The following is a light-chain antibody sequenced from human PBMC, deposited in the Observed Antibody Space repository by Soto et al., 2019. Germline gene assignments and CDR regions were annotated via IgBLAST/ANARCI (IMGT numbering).Light chain of an antibody. V-gene: IGLV2-23*02. CDR1: SSDVGNYNL. CDR3: CSYASNDTLV. Sequence: QAVVTQPASVSGSPGQSITISCTGTSSDVGNYNLVSWYQQHPGKAPKLMIYEVNKRPSGVSNRLSGSKSGNTASLTISGLQAEDEADYYCCSYASNDTLVFGTGTKVTVL. J-gene: IGLJ1*01. CDR2: EVN.